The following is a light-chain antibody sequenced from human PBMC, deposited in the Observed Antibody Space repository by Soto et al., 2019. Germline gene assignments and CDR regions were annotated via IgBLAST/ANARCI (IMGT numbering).Light chain of an antibody. V-gene: IGKV1-39*01. CDR1: QSIGKH. CDR2: CVS. J-gene: IGKJ5*01. Sequence: DIQMTQSPSSLSASVGDRLTMTCLSSQSIGKHLDWYQQKPGKAPKFLIYCVSNLQSGVPSRFSGSGSGTDFTLTIDSLQPEDFATYYCQQGYTSSITFGQGTRLEIK. CDR3: QQGYTSSIT.